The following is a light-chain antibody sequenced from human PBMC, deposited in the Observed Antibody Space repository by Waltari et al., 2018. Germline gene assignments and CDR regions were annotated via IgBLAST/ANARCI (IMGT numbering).Light chain of an antibody. CDR3: QQSSTTPPT. J-gene: IGKJ1*01. Sequence: DVQMTQSPSSLSASVGDRVTITCRASRTIDTYFNWYQQKPGKAPTLLIHTASTLQTGVPSRFTGSGSGTGFTLTISGLQVEDIATYYCQQSSTTPPTFGQGTKIELK. CDR1: RTIDTY. V-gene: IGKV1-39*01. CDR2: TAS.